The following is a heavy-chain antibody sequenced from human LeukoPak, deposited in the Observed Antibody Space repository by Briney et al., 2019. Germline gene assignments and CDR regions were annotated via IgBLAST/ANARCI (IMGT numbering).Heavy chain of an antibody. Sequence: GGSLRLSCAASGFTFSSYAMHWVRQAPGKGLEWVAVISYDGSNKYYADSVKGRFIISRDNSKNTLYLQMNSLRAEDTAVYYCARDPTYYDILTGSSYYFDYWGQGTLVTVSS. CDR2: ISYDGSNK. CDR3: ARDPTYYDILTGSSYYFDY. V-gene: IGHV3-30*04. CDR1: GFTFSSYA. J-gene: IGHJ4*02. D-gene: IGHD3-9*01.